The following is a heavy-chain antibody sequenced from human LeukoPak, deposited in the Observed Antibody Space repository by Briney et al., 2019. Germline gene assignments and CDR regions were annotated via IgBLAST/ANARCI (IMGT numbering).Heavy chain of an antibody. J-gene: IGHJ4*02. Sequence: GGSLRLSCTASGFTFSDSFMSWIRQAPGKGLEFISYISSRSTTIYYADSVKGRFTISRDNAKNLLYLQMNSPRVDDTAVFYCAKGSLAVPTTPFDFWGQGTLVTVSS. D-gene: IGHD1-26*01. CDR3: AKGSLAVPTTPFDF. V-gene: IGHV3-11*01. CDR1: GFTFSDSF. CDR2: ISSRSTTI.